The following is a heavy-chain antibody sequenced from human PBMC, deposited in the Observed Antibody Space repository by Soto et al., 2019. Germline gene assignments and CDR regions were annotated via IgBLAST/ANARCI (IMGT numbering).Heavy chain of an antibody. D-gene: IGHD3-3*01. CDR2: ISSSSSYI. J-gene: IGHJ6*02. CDR3: ASFLEWQIYYYYGMDV. CDR1: GFTFSSYS. V-gene: IGHV3-21*01. Sequence: GGSLRLSCAASGFTFSSYSMNWVRQAPGKGLEWVSSISSSSSYIYYADSVKGRFTISRDNAKNSLYLQMNSLRAEDTAVYYCASFLEWQIYYYYGMDVWGQGTTVTVSS.